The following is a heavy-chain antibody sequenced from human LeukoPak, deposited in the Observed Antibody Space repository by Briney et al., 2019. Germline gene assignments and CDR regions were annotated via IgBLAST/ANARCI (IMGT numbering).Heavy chain of an antibody. J-gene: IGHJ6*03. Sequence: ASVKVSCKASGGTFSSYAISWVRQAPGQGLEWMGGIIPIFGTANYAQKFQGRVTITADESTSTAYMELSSLRSEDTAVYYCARGLWTTVYSTYVRNSMDVWGKGTTVTVSS. CDR1: GGTFSSYA. V-gene: IGHV1-69*13. CDR3: ARGLWTTVYSTYVRNSMDV. CDR2: IIPIFGTA. D-gene: IGHD4-11*01.